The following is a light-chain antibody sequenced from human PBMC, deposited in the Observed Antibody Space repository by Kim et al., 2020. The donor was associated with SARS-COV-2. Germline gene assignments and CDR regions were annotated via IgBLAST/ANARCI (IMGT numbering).Light chain of an antibody. Sequence: SLSPGERATLSCRASERMGNDLAWYQQKPGQAPRVLIYYASARATGIPARFRGSGSGTDFTLTISNLQSDDFAVFYCQQYAYWRAFGQGTRREIK. CDR3: QQYAYWRA. CDR2: YAS. V-gene: IGKV3-15*01. J-gene: IGKJ5*01. CDR1: ERMGND.